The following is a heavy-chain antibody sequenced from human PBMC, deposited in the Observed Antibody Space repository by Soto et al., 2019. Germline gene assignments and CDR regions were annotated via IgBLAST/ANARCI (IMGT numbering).Heavy chain of an antibody. D-gene: IGHD4-17*01. CDR1: GGTLSSNS. CDR2: IIPVFGSR. CDR3: ASNHRDYYYFDS. Sequence: SVKVSCKASGGTLSSNSISWVRQAPGQGLEWMGGIIPVFGSRNYAQTFQGRVSITADKSTNTVYMELSSLRSEDTAVYYCASNHRDYYYFDSWGQGTLVTVSS. J-gene: IGHJ4*02. V-gene: IGHV1-69*06.